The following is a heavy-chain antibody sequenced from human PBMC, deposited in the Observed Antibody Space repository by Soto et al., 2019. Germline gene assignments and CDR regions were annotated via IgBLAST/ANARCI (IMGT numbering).Heavy chain of an antibody. CDR1: GFTFGSYA. D-gene: IGHD2-15*01. V-gene: IGHV3-23*01. J-gene: IGHJ4*02. CDR2: ISGSGGST. CDR3: ANVLVHCSGGSCYSHFDY. Sequence: EVQLLESGGGLVQPGGSLRLSCAASGFTFGSYAMSWVRQAPGKGLEWVSAISGSGGSTYYPDSVKGRFTISRDNSKNTLYLQMNNLRAEDTAVYYCANVLVHCSGGSCYSHFDYWGQGSLVPVSS.